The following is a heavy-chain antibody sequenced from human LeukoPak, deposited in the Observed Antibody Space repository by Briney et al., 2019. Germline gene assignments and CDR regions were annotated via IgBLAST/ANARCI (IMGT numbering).Heavy chain of an antibody. V-gene: IGHV3-23*01. D-gene: IGHD1-26*01. J-gene: IGHJ4*02. Sequence: GGSLRLSCAASGFTFSSYGMSWVRQAPGKGLEWVSAIGGRDGSTYYADSVKGRFTISRDNSKNTLYVQMNSLRAEDTAVYYCARDPSIVGATEHSNYFDYWGQGTLVTVSS. CDR3: ARDPSIVGATEHSNYFDY. CDR1: GFTFSSYG. CDR2: IGGRDGST.